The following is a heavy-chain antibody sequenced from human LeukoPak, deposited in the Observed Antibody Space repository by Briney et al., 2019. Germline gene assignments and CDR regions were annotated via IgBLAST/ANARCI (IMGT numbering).Heavy chain of an antibody. Sequence: SETLSLTCTVSGGSISTSSYYSAWIRQPPGKGLEWIGSISYSVTTYYNPSLKSLVTISVDTSKNQFSLKLSSVTAADTAIYYCARHLRGATIYFDYWGQGTLVTVSS. CDR2: ISYSVTT. CDR3: ARHLRGATIYFDY. V-gene: IGHV4-39*01. D-gene: IGHD1-26*01. J-gene: IGHJ4*02. CDR1: GGSISTSSYY.